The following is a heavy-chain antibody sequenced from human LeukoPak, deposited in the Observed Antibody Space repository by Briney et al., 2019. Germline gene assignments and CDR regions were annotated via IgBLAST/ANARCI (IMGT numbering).Heavy chain of an antibody. CDR3: ARAESSGRWNAFDY. D-gene: IGHD6-19*01. CDR1: GGSISSGGYY. V-gene: IGHV4-31*03. CDR2: IYYSGST. J-gene: IGHJ4*02. Sequence: SETLSLTCTVSGGSISSGGYYWSWIRQHPGKGLEWIEYIYYSGSTYYNPSLKSRVTISVDTSKNQFSLKLSSVTAADTAVYYCARAESSGRWNAFDYWGQGTLVTVSS.